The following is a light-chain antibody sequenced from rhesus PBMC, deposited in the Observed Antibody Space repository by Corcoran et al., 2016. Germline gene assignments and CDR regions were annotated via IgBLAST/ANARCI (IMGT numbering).Light chain of an antibody. J-gene: IGKJ3*01. V-gene: IGKV1-21*01. Sequence: DIQMTQSPSSLSASVGDRVTITCRSSQGISSWFAWYQQKPGKAPKLLIYKASSLQRGVPSRFSGSGSGTDFTLTISILQPEDFATYYCQQYNSAPFTFGPGTKLDIK. CDR2: KAS. CDR3: QQYNSAPFT. CDR1: QGISSW.